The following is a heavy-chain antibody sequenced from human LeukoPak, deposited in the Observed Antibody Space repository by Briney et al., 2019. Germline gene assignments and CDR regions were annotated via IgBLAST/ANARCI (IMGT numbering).Heavy chain of an antibody. Sequence: PSETLSLTCNVSGGSFSGYYWSWIRQPPGKGLEWIGYIYYSGSTNYNPSLKSRVTISVDTSKNQFSLKLSSVTAADTAVYYCAREYPPKTVYYYDSSGYIPHWFDPWGQGTLVTVSS. CDR3: AREYPPKTVYYYDSSGYIPHWFDP. CDR2: IYYSGST. CDR1: GGSFSGYY. D-gene: IGHD3-22*01. J-gene: IGHJ5*02. V-gene: IGHV4-59*01.